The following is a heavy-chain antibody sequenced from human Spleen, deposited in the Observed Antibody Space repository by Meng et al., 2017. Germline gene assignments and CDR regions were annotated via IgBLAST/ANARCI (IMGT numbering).Heavy chain of an antibody. Sequence: ASVKVSCKASGYTFTTYGISWVRQAPGQGLEWVGRINPNSGDTNYAQKFQGRVTMTGDTSISTAYMELSGLRSDDTAMYYCARDEDISAAGKLFGDYWGQGTLVTVSS. J-gene: IGHJ4*02. D-gene: IGHD6-13*01. CDR1: GYTFTTYG. V-gene: IGHV1-2*02. CDR3: ARDEDISAAGKLFGDY. CDR2: INPNSGDT.